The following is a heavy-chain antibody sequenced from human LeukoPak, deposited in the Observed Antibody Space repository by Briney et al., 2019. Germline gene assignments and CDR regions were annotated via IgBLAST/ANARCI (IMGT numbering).Heavy chain of an antibody. D-gene: IGHD3-10*01. CDR3: ARDSGCDAFDI. Sequence: GGSLRLXCAASGFTFSSYSMKWVRQAPGKGLEWVSSISSSSSYIYYADSVKGRFTISRDNAKNSLYLQMNSLRAEDTAVYYCARDSGCDAFDIWGQGTMVTVSS. J-gene: IGHJ3*02. CDR2: ISSSSSYI. CDR1: GFTFSSYS. V-gene: IGHV3-21*01.